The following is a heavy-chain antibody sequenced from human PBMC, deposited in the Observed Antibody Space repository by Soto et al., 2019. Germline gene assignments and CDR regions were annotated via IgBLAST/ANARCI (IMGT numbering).Heavy chain of an antibody. D-gene: IGHD3-16*01. CDR3: ARQKGALAYNWFDP. CDR1: GFTFSSYW. V-gene: IGHV3-48*01. Sequence: GGSLRLSCAASGFTFSSYWMSWVRQAPGKGLEWVSYISSSSSTLYYADSLEGRFTISRDNAKNSLYLQMNSLRAEDTAVYYCARQKGALAYNWFDPWGQGTLVTVSS. J-gene: IGHJ5*02. CDR2: ISSSSSTL.